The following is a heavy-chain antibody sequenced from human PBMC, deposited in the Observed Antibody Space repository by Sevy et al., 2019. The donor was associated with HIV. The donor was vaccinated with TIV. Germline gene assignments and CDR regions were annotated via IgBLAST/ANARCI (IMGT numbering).Heavy chain of an antibody. CDR1: GGSISNYY. V-gene: IGHV4-59*08. D-gene: IGHD3-22*01. Sequence: SETLSLTCSVSGGSISNYYWSWIRQSPGKGLEWIGYIYYSGSTNYNPSLKSRVTMSVDTSGSQFSLRLSSVTAADTAVYYCARRTTSYYDTSGYFYVAFDIWGQRTMVTVSS. J-gene: IGHJ3*02. CDR3: ARRTTSYYDTSGYFYVAFDI. CDR2: IYYSGST.